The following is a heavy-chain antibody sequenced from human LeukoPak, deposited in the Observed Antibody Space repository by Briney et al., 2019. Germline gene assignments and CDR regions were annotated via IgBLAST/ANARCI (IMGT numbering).Heavy chain of an antibody. Sequence: TGGSLRLSCAASGFTFSSYAMNWVRRAPGKGLEWVSVIWYDGSNKYYADSVKGRFTISRDNSKNTLYLQMNSLRAEDTAVYYCARGAYDFWSGYHDYWGQGTLVTVSS. CDR2: IWYDGSNK. CDR3: ARGAYDFWSGYHDY. CDR1: GFTFSSYA. D-gene: IGHD3-3*01. V-gene: IGHV3-33*08. J-gene: IGHJ4*02.